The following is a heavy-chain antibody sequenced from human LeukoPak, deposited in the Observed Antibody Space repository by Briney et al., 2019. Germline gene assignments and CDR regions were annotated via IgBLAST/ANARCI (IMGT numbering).Heavy chain of an antibody. D-gene: IGHD3-10*01. CDR3: ATVASYYYGSGSWYYFDY. Sequence: ASVKVSCKVSGYTLTELSMHWVRQAPGKGLEWMGGFDPEDGETIYAQKFQGRVTMTEDTSTDTAYMELSSLRSEDTAVYYCATVASYYYGSGSWYYFDYWGQGTLVTVSS. CDR2: FDPEDGET. V-gene: IGHV1-24*01. J-gene: IGHJ4*02. CDR1: GYTLTELS.